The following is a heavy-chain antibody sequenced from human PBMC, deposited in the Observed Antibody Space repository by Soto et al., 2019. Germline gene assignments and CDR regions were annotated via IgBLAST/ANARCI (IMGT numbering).Heavy chain of an antibody. Sequence: ASVKVSCKAAGYTFTSYGISWVRQAPGQGLEWMGWISAYNGNTNYAQKLQGRVTMTTDTSTSTAYMELRSLRSDDTAVYYCARGSDWNPGSGWFDPWGQGTLVTVSS. CDR1: GYTFTSYG. D-gene: IGHD1-1*01. CDR3: ARGSDWNPGSGWFDP. V-gene: IGHV1-18*01. J-gene: IGHJ5*02. CDR2: ISAYNGNT.